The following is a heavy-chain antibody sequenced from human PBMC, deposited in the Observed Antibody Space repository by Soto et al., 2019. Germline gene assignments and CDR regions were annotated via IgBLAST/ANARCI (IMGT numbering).Heavy chain of an antibody. D-gene: IGHD4-4*01. J-gene: IGHJ6*02. Sequence: EVQLVESGGGLVQPGGSLRLSCAASGFTFSSYEMNWVRQAPGKGLEWVSYISSSGSTIYYADSVKGRFTISRDNAKNSLYPQMNSMRAEDTAVYYCARDFDMTTVTTSPYYYYGMDVWCQGTTVTVSS. V-gene: IGHV3-48*03. CDR2: ISSSGSTI. CDR1: GFTFSSYE. CDR3: ARDFDMTTVTTSPYYYYGMDV.